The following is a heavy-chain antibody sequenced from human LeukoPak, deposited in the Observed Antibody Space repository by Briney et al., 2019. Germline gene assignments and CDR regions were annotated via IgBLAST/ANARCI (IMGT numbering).Heavy chain of an antibody. CDR1: GGSISSYY. CDR2: ISYSGST. CDR3: ARHSSSGYCRTPLDY. J-gene: IGHJ4*02. D-gene: IGHD3-22*01. Sequence: SETLSLTCTVSGGSISSYYWSWIRQPPGKGLEWIGYISYSGSTYYNPSLKSRVTISVDTSKNQFSLKLSSVTAADTAVYYCARHSSSGYCRTPLDYWGQGTLVTVSS. V-gene: IGHV4-59*08.